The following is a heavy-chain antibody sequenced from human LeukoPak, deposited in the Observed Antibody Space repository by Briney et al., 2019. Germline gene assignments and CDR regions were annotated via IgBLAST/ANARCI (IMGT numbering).Heavy chain of an antibody. CDR2: IYSGGST. CDR3: ARVTDCSGGSCYHFDY. J-gene: IGHJ4*02. D-gene: IGHD2-15*01. Sequence: GGSLRLSCAASGFTVSSNYMSWVRQAPGKGLEWVSVIYSGGSTYYADSVKGRFTISRDNSKNTLYLQMSSLRAEDTAVYYCARVTDCSGGSCYHFDYWGQGTLVTVSS. CDR1: GFTVSSNY. V-gene: IGHV3-66*01.